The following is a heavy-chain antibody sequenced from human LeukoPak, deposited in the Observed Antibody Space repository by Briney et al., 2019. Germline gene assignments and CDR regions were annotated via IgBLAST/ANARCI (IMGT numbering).Heavy chain of an antibody. CDR2: ISYDGSNK. V-gene: IGHV3-30*18. J-gene: IGHJ4*02. Sequence: GGSLRLSCAASGFTFSSYGMHWVRQAPGKGLEWVAVISYDGSNKYYADSVKGRFTISRDNSKNTLYLQMNSLRAEDTAVYYCAKDIRSGSYFDYWGQGTLVTVSS. CDR1: GFTFSSYG. CDR3: AKDIRSGSYFDY. D-gene: IGHD1-26*01.